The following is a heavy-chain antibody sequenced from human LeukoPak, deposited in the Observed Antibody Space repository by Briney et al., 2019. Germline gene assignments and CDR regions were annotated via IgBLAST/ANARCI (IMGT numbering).Heavy chain of an antibody. CDR3: ARKGEYYYDSSGYYGY. V-gene: IGHV3-11*01. Sequence: PGGSLRLSCEASGFTFSSYGMSWIRQAPGKGLEWVSYISSSGSTIYYADSVKGRFTISRDNAKNSLYLQMNSLRAEDTAVYYCARKGEYYYDSSGYYGYWGQGTLVTVSS. CDR2: ISSSGSTI. CDR1: GFTFSSYG. D-gene: IGHD3-22*01. J-gene: IGHJ4*02.